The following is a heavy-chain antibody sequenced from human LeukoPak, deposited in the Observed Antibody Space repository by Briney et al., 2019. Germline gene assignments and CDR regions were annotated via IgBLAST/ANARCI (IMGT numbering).Heavy chain of an antibody. CDR2: IYSGGTS. D-gene: IGHD3-22*01. V-gene: IGHV3-53*01. Sequence: GGSLRLSCAASGFTVSSNYMSWVRQAPGKGLEWVSIIYSGGTSYYADSVKGRFTISRDSAKNSLYLQMNSLRAEDTAVYYCARESTDSSGYYSAAVDYWGQGTLVTVSS. CDR3: ARESTDSSGYYSAAVDY. J-gene: IGHJ4*02. CDR1: GFTVSSNY.